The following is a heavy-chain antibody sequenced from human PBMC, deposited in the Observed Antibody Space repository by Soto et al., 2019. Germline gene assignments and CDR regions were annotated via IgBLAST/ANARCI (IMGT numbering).Heavy chain of an antibody. J-gene: IGHJ6*02. CDR1: GGSISNSDYY. D-gene: IGHD3-22*01. CDR2: MFYTGST. V-gene: IGHV4-39*01. CDR3: VRSPEFYYEPVGLAGKYYDMDV. Sequence: QLQLQESGPGLVKPSETLSVTCTVSGGSISNSDYYWGWIRQPPGKGLEWIGSMFYTGSTYYSPSLKSRVTISVDTSKNQFSLKLDAVTAADTAVYYCVRSPEFYYEPVGLAGKYYDMDVWGQGTTVTVSS.